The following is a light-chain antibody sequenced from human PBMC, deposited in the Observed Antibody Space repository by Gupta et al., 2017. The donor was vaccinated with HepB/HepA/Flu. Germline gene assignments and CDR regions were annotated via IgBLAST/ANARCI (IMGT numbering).Light chain of an antibody. Sequence: DIQLTQSPSFLSASVGDRVTITCRASQGISSYLAWYQQKPGKAPKLLIYAASTVQSGVPSRFSGSGSGTEFTLTISSLQPEDFANYYCQQLNSSPPTFGHGTKVDIK. J-gene: IGKJ3*01. CDR1: QGISSY. CDR3: QQLNSSPPT. V-gene: IGKV1-9*01. CDR2: AAS.